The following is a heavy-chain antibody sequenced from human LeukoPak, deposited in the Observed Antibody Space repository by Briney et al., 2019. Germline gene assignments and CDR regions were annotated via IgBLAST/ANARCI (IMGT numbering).Heavy chain of an antibody. J-gene: IGHJ6*02. Sequence: GGSLRLSCAASGFTFSSYSMIWVRQAPGKGLEWVSSISSSSSYIYYADSVKGRFTNSRDNAKNSLYLQMNSLRAEDTAVYYCARDFNYYDSSGYSVLYGMDVWGQGTTVTVSS. CDR1: GFTFSSYS. D-gene: IGHD3-22*01. CDR2: ISSSSSYI. CDR3: ARDFNYYDSSGYSVLYGMDV. V-gene: IGHV3-21*01.